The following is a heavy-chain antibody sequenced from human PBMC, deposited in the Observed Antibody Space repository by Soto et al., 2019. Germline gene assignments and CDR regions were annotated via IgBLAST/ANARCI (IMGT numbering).Heavy chain of an antibody. CDR1: GYTFTSYG. J-gene: IGHJ5*02. CDR2: ISAYNGNT. D-gene: IGHD4-17*01. CDR3: ASIRYYGGTPSGGFDP. V-gene: IGHV1-18*01. Sequence: QVQLVQSGAEVKKPGASVKVSCKASGYTFTSYGISWGRQAPGQGREWMGWISAYNGNTNYAQKLQGRVTMTTDTSTRTAYMELRSLRSDDTAVYYCASIRYYGGTPSGGFDPWGQGTLVTVSS.